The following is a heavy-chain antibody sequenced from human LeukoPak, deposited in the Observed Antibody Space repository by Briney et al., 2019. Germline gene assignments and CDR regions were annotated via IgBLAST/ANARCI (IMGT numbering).Heavy chain of an antibody. D-gene: IGHD3-22*01. Sequence: SETLSLTCTVSGGSISSYSWSWIRLPAGKGLEWIGRFYTSGSTNYNPSLKSRVTMSVDTSKNQFSLKLTSVTAADTAVYYCARANTDYYDSSGYYYDYWGQGTLATVSS. CDR3: ARANTDYYDSSGYYYDY. J-gene: IGHJ4*02. CDR1: GGSISSYS. V-gene: IGHV4-4*07. CDR2: FYTSGST.